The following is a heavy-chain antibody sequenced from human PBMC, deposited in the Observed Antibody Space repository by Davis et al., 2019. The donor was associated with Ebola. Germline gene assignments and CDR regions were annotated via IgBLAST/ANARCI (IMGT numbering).Heavy chain of an antibody. J-gene: IGHJ4*02. CDR2: ISSSGSTI. CDR1: GFTFSSYA. CDR3: ARDFDGDYSYFDY. V-gene: IGHV3-48*03. Sequence: GESLKISCAASGFTFSSYAMSWIRQAPGKGLEWVSYISSSGSTIYYADSVKGRFTISRDNAKNSLYLQMNSLRAEDTAVYYCARDFDGDYSYFDYWGQGTLVTVSS. D-gene: IGHD4-17*01.